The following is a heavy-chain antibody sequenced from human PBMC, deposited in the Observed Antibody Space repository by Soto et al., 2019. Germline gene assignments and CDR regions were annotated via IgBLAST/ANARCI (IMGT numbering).Heavy chain of an antibody. Sequence: EVQLVESGGGLVLPGGSLRLSCAASGFSLSSFAMSWVRQAPGKGLEWVSSISVSGTYIYYADSLKGRFTISRDNAKNSLFLQMNSLRAEDTALYHCTTEEFHVDYWGRGTLVTVSS. CDR2: ISVSGTYI. J-gene: IGHJ4*02. CDR3: TTEEFHVDY. V-gene: IGHV3-21*01. D-gene: IGHD3-10*01. CDR1: GFSLSSFA.